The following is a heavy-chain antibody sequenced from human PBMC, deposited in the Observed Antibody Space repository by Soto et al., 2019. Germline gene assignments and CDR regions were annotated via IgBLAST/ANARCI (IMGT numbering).Heavy chain of an antibody. Sequence: ASVKVSCKASGYTFTNYYIHWVRQAPGQGLEWMGIINPSGGSTNSAQKFLGRVSMTADTSTSTVYMELISLRGEDTAVYYCAKGRGSGWAWYFDNWGQGTLVTVSS. V-gene: IGHV1-46*01. D-gene: IGHD6-19*01. J-gene: IGHJ4*02. CDR3: AKGRGSGWAWYFDN. CDR1: GYTFTNYY. CDR2: INPSGGST.